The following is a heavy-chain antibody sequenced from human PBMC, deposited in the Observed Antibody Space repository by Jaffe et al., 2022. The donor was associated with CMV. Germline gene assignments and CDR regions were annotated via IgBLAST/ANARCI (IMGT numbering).Heavy chain of an antibody. CDR3: ARHDDSSSLDY. CDR1: GGSISSSSYY. CDR2: IYYSGST. D-gene: IGHD6-6*01. Sequence: QLQLQESGPGLVKPSETLSLTCTVSGGSISSSSYYWGWIRQPPGKGLEWIGSIYYSGSTYYNPSLKSRVTISVDTSKNQFSLKLSSVTAADTAVYYCARHDDSSSLDYWGQGTLVTVSS. J-gene: IGHJ4*02. V-gene: IGHV4-39*01.